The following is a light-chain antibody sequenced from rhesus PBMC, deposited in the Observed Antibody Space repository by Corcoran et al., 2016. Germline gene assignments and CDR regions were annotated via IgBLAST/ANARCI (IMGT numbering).Light chain of an antibody. Sequence: DIQMTQSPSSLSASVGDTVTITCRASQSISSWLAWYQQKPGKAPKLLIYKASRLQSGDPSRLSGSGSGTDFTLTISSLKSEDFATYYCQQYSSSPLTFGGGTKVEL. J-gene: IGKJ4*01. CDR2: KAS. CDR3: QQYSSSPLT. V-gene: IGKV1-22*01. CDR1: QSISSW.